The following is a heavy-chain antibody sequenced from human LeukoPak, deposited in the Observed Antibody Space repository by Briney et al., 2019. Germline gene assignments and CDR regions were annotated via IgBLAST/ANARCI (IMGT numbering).Heavy chain of an antibody. Sequence: GESLKISCKGSGYSFTNYWIGWVRQMPGKGLEWMGFIYPGDSNTRYSPSFQGQVTISADKSISTAYLQWSSLKASDTAMYYCARHYPYSSSWYVPYYYGMDVWGQGTTVTVSS. CDR3: ARHYPYSSSWYVPYYYGMDV. V-gene: IGHV5-51*01. J-gene: IGHJ6*02. CDR2: IYPGDSNT. D-gene: IGHD6-13*01. CDR1: GYSFTNYW.